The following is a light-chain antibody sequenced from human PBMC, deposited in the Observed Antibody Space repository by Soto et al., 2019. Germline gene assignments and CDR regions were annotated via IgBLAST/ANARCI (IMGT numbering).Light chain of an antibody. Sequence: DVQMTQSPSSLSASVGDRVTITCRASQPISNYLNWYQQKAGEAPKVLIFGASSLQSGVPSKFSGSGYGTDFTLIINNLHPDDFATYYCQQNHAVPLTFGQGTRL. CDR3: QQNHAVPLT. CDR2: GAS. J-gene: IGKJ5*01. V-gene: IGKV1-39*01. CDR1: QPISNY.